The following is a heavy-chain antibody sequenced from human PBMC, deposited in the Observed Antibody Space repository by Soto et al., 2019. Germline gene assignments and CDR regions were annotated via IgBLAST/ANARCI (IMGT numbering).Heavy chain of an antibody. V-gene: IGHV3-30*18. D-gene: IGHD6-13*01. CDR1: GFTFSSYG. J-gene: IGHJ6*03. CDR2: ISYDGSNK. CDR3: AKRLSSWSGYMDG. Sequence: GGSLRLSCAASGFTFSSYGMHWVRQAPGKGLEWVAVISYDGSNKYYADSVKGRFTISRDNSKNTLYLQMNSLRAEDTAVYYCAKRLSSWSGYMDGWGKGTTVTVSS.